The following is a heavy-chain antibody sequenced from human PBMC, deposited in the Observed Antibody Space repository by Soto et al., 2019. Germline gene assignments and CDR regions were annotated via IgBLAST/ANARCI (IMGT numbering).Heavy chain of an antibody. CDR1: GGSISSYY. J-gene: IGHJ5*02. CDR2: IYYSGST. Sequence: SETVSLTCTVSGGSISSYYWSWIRQPPGKGLEWIGYIYYSGSTNYNPSLKSRVTISVDTSKSQFPLKLSSVTAADTAVYYCARQLRGYSGYDYVGFWFDPWGQGTLVTVSS. V-gene: IGHV4-59*08. D-gene: IGHD5-12*01. CDR3: ARQLRGYSGYDYVGFWFDP.